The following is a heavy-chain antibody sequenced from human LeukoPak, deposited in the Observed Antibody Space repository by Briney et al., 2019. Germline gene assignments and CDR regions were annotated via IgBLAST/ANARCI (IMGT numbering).Heavy chain of an antibody. V-gene: IGHV4-59*01. CDR2: IYDSGST. CDR3: ARGGTRLRYFDSYYYMDV. CDR1: GGSIRGYY. J-gene: IGHJ6*03. Sequence: KPSETLSLTCTVSGGSIRGYYWSWIRQPPGKGLEWIGHIYDSGSTNYNPSLKSRVTISVDTSKNQFSLKLSSVTAADTALYYCARGGTRLRYFDSYYYMDVWGRGTTVTVSS. D-gene: IGHD3-9*01.